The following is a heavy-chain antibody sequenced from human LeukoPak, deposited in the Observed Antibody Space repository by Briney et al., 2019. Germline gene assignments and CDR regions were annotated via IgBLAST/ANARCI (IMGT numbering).Heavy chain of an antibody. CDR3: ARGHRPLMGAFDI. CDR2: ISAYNGNT. V-gene: IGHV1-18*01. D-gene: IGHD5-24*01. Sequence: ASVKVSCKASGYNFTNYGISWVRQAPGQGLEWMGWISAYNGNTNYAQKFQGWVTMTRDTSISTAYMELSRLRSDDTAVYYCARGHRPLMGAFDIWGQGTMVTVSS. CDR1: GYNFTNYG. J-gene: IGHJ3*02.